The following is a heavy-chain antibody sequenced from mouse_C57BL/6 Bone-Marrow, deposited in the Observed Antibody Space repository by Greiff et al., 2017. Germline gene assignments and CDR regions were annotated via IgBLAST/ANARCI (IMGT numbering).Heavy chain of an antibody. CDR3: TRDYYGSSFFDY. J-gene: IGHJ2*01. CDR1: GYTFTDYE. V-gene: IGHV1-15*01. D-gene: IGHD1-1*01. CDR2: IDPETGGT. Sequence: QVTLKESGAELVRPGASVTLSCKASGYTFTDYEMHWVKQTPVHGLEWIGAIDPETGGTAYNQKFKGKAILTADKSSSTAYMELRSLTSEDSAVYYCTRDYYGSSFFDYWGQGTTLTVSS.